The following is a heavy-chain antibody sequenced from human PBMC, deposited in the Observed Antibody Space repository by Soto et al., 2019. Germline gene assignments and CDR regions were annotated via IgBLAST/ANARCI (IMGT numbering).Heavy chain of an antibody. V-gene: IGHV4-31*03. D-gene: IGHD3-10*01. CDR3: ATLTMVRGALWYYYGMDV. CDR2: IYYSGST. J-gene: IGHJ6*02. Sequence: QVQLQESGPGLVKPSRTLSLTCTVSGGSISSGGYYWSWIRQHPGKGLEWIGYIYYSGSTYYNPSLKSRVTISVDTSKNQFSLKLSSVTAADTAVYYCATLTMVRGALWYYYGMDVWGQGTTVTVSS. CDR1: GGSISSGGYY.